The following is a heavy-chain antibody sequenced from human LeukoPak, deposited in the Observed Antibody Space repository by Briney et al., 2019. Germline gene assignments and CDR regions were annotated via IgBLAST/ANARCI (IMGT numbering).Heavy chain of an antibody. V-gene: IGHV3-23*01. CDR1: GFTFSDYA. Sequence: GGSLRLSCAASGFTFSDYAMTWVRQAPGKGLEWVSAITGTGSTTYYADSVKGRFSFYRDNSKNTVFLQMNSLRVEDTAIYYCAKSSDVVTRNVDCWGQGTLVTVSS. D-gene: IGHD5-12*01. J-gene: IGHJ4*02. CDR2: ITGTGSTT. CDR3: AKSSDVVTRNVDC.